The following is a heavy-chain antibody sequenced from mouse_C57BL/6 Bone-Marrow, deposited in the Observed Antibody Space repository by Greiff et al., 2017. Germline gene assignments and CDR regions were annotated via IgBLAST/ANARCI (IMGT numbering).Heavy chain of an antibody. CDR1: GFTFSNYW. CDR2: IRLKSDNYAT. Sequence: EVQLVESGGGLVQPGGSMKLSCVASGFTFSNYWMNWVRQSPEKGLEWVAQIRLKSDNYATHYAESVKGRFNISSDDSKSSVYLQMNNLRAEDTGIYYWTGGYGSSSAWFAYWGQGTLVTVSA. D-gene: IGHD1-1*01. J-gene: IGHJ3*01. CDR3: TGGYGSSSAWFAY. V-gene: IGHV6-3*01.